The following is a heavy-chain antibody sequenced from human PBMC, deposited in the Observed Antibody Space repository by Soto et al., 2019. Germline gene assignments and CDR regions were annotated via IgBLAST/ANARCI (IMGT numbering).Heavy chain of an antibody. J-gene: IGHJ4*02. D-gene: IGHD3-10*01. CDR1: GFTFSTYS. CDR2: ISSSSTTI. Sequence: GGSLRLSCTASGFTFSTYSMIWVRQAPGKGLEWISYISSSSTTIYYADSVKGRFTISRGNAKNSLHLQMNSLRAEDTAVYYCARYRYGSEFDYWGQGTLVTVSS. CDR3: ARYRYGSEFDY. V-gene: IGHV3-48*01.